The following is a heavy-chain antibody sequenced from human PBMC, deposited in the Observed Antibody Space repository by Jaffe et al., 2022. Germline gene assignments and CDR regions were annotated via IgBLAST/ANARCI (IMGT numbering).Heavy chain of an antibody. V-gene: IGHV4-61*01. D-gene: IGHD3-3*01. CDR2: IYYSGST. J-gene: IGHJ6*03. CDR1: GGSVSSGSYY. Sequence: QVQLQESGPGLVKPSETLSLTCTVSGGSVSSGSYYWSWIRQPPGKGLEWIGYIYYSGSTNYNPSLKSRVTISVDTSKNQFSLKLSSVTAADTAVYYCARDWFGYYDFWSGYPKNYYYYYYMDVWGKGTTVTVSS. CDR3: ARDWFGYYDFWSGYPKNYYYYYYMDV.